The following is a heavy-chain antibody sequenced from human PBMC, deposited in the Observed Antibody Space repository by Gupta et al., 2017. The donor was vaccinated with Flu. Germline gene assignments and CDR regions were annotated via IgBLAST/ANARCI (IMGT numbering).Heavy chain of an antibody. D-gene: IGHD3-10*01. V-gene: IGHV4-39*01. J-gene: IGHJ4*02. CDR3: ARAIGEDSALNKNDF. CDR2: IYHSGTN. Sequence: YDWVGIRQSAGKGLEWIGSIYHSGTNSYSPSHGTRVSIFVDTDTNQFSLCLKSVNVADTAVYYCARAIGEDSALNKNDFWGQGTLVTVTS. CDR1: YD.